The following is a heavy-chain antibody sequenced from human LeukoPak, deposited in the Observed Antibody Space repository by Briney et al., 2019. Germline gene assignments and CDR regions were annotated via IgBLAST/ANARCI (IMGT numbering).Heavy chain of an antibody. D-gene: IGHD1/OR15-1a*01. V-gene: IGHV3-23*01. CDR3: AKGQYASGWNSGNY. Sequence: GGSLRLSCTASGFTFSNSAMSWVRQAPGKGLEWVSSISGGHGGTYYADSVKGRFTISRDDSKNTLYLQVNSLRAEDTAVYYCAKGQYASGWNSGNYWGQGTLVTVSS. CDR2: ISGGHGGT. J-gene: IGHJ4*02. CDR1: GFTFSNSA.